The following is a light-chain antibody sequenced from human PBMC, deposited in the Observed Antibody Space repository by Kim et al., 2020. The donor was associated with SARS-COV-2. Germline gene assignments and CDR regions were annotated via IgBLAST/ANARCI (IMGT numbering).Light chain of an antibody. CDR1: QSVSSN. CDR3: QHYNNWPHDT. J-gene: IGKJ2*01. V-gene: IGKV3D-15*01. Sequence: IVMTQSPATLSMSPGERATLSCRASQSVSSNLAWFQQKPGQAPRLLIYAASIRATGIPARFSGSGSETEFTRTISSLQSEDFAVYYCQHYNNWPHDTFGQGTKLEI. CDR2: AAS.